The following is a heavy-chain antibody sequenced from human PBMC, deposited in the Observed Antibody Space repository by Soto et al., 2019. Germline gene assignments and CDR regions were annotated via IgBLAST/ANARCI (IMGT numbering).Heavy chain of an antibody. CDR1: GGSISSYY. V-gene: IGHV4-59*01. Sequence: PSETLSLTCTVSGGSISSYYWSWIRQPPGKGLEWIGYIYYSGSTNYNPSLKSRVTISVDTSKNQFSLKLSSVTAADTAVYYCARVPDCSGGSCYSGWFDPWGQGTLVTVSS. CDR2: IYYSGST. J-gene: IGHJ5*02. CDR3: ARVPDCSGGSCYSGWFDP. D-gene: IGHD2-15*01.